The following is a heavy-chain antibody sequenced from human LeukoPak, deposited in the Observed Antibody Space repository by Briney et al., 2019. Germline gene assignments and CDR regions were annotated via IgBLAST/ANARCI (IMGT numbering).Heavy chain of an antibody. CDR2: IRYDGGNK. V-gene: IGHV3-30*02. J-gene: IGHJ6*03. D-gene: IGHD4-11*01. CDR1: GFTFSSYG. CDR3: AKDEVTRGYYYVDV. Sequence: GGSLRLSCAASGFTFSSYGMHWVRQAPGKGLEWVAFIRYDGGNKYYADSVKGRFTISRDNSKNTLYLQMNSLRTEDTAVYYCAKDEVTRGYYYVDVWGKGTTVTVSS.